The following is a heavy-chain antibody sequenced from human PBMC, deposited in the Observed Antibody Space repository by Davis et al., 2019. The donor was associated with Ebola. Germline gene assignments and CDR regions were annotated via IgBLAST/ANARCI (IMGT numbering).Heavy chain of an antibody. V-gene: IGHV1-8*01. Sequence: ASVKVSCMASGYTFTSHDINWLRQGTRIGLEWMGWMNPNSGNTGYAQKFQGRVTMTRNTSIGTAYIERSSLRSEGTAVYYCARAASGSWYYWGQGTLVTVSS. CDR2: MNPNSGNT. J-gene: IGHJ4*02. D-gene: IGHD6-13*01. CDR3: ARAASGSWYY. CDR1: GYTFTSHD.